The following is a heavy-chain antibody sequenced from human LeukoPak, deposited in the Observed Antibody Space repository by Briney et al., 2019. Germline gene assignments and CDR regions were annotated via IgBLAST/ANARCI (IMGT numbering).Heavy chain of an antibody. Sequence: SETLSLTCTVSGGSISSYYWSWIRQPPGKGLEWIGYIYYSGSTYYNPSLKSRVTISVDTSKNQFSLKLSSVTAADTAVYYCARDHHLELAYDYWGQGTLVTVSS. J-gene: IGHJ4*02. CDR2: IYYSGST. CDR1: GGSISSYY. CDR3: ARDHHLELAYDY. V-gene: IGHV4-59*12. D-gene: IGHD1-1*01.